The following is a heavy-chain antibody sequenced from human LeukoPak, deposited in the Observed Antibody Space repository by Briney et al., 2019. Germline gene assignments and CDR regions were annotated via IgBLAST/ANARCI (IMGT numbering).Heavy chain of an antibody. V-gene: IGHV3-30-3*01. CDR2: ISYDGSNK. CDR3: ASTLIAVAGGFDP. D-gene: IGHD6-19*01. Sequence: GGSLRLSCAASGFTFSSYAMHWVRQAPGKGLEWVAVISYDGSNKYYADSVKGRFTISRDNSKNTLYLQMNSLRAEDTAVYYCASTLIAVAGGFDPWGQGTLVTVSS. J-gene: IGHJ5*02. CDR1: GFTFSSYA.